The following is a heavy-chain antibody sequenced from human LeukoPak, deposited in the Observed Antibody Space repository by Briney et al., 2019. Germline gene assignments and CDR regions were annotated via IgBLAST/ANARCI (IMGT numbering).Heavy chain of an antibody. CDR3: ARADGSGSPPYYYYMDV. D-gene: IGHD3-10*01. J-gene: IGHJ6*03. Sequence: ASVKVSCKASGYTFNSYYMHWVRQAPGQGLEWMGIINPSGGSTSYAQKFQGRVTMTRDTSTSTVYMELSSLRSEDTAVYYCARADGSGSPPYYYYMDVWGKGTTVTVSS. CDR2: INPSGGST. V-gene: IGHV1-46*02. CDR1: GYTFNSYY.